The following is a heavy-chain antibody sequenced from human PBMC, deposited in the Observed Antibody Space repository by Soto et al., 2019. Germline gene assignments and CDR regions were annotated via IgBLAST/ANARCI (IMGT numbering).Heavy chain of an antibody. Sequence: QVPLVQSGAEVKKPGASVKVSCKASGYTFTSYAMHWVRQAPGQRLEWMGWINAGNGNTKYSQKFQGRVTITRDTSASTAYMELSSLRSEDTAVYYCARGGLWFGELSYYYYGMDVWGQGTTVTVSS. D-gene: IGHD3-10*01. J-gene: IGHJ6*02. V-gene: IGHV1-3*01. CDR2: INAGNGNT. CDR1: GYTFTSYA. CDR3: ARGGLWFGELSYYYYGMDV.